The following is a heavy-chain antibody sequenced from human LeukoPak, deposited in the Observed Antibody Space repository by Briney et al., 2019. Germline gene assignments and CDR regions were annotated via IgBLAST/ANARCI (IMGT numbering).Heavy chain of an antibody. Sequence: GGSLRLSCAASGFTFDYYAMHWVRQAPGKGLEWVSGISWNSGSIGYADSEKGRFTISRDNAKNSLYLQMNSLRAEDMALYYCAKGVRDCSSTSCLPDYWGQGTLVTVSS. CDR1: GFTFDYYA. D-gene: IGHD2-2*01. CDR3: AKGVRDCSSTSCLPDY. CDR2: ISWNSGSI. J-gene: IGHJ4*02. V-gene: IGHV3-9*03.